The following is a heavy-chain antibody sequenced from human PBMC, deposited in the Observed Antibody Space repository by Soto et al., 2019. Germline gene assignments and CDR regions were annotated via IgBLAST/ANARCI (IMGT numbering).Heavy chain of an antibody. CDR1: GGSISSNNYY. Sequence: QLQLQESGPGLVKPSETLSLTCTVSGGSISSNNYYWGWIRQPPGKGLEWIGSIYYSGSTYYNPSLKSRVTISVDTSKNQFSLKLSSVTAADTAVSYCASGHYYDSRGCNPWLDYWGQGSLVTVSS. J-gene: IGHJ4*02. CDR2: IYYSGST. D-gene: IGHD3-22*01. V-gene: IGHV4-39*01. CDR3: ASGHYYDSRGCNPWLDY.